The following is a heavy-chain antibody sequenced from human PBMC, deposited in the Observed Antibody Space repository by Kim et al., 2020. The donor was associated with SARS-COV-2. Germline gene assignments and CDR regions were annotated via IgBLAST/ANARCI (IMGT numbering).Heavy chain of an antibody. CDR2: LSYSGRT. Sequence: SETLSLTCSVSGGSISSSISYWGWTRQPPGKGLEWIGSLSYSGRTYYNPSLKSRVTISVDTSKNQFSLNLSSVTAADTAVYYCAGLYAYNCFDPWGQGTL. CDR3: AGLYAYNCFDP. J-gene: IGHJ5*02. V-gene: IGHV4-39*01. CDR1: GGSISSSISY. D-gene: IGHD4-17*01.